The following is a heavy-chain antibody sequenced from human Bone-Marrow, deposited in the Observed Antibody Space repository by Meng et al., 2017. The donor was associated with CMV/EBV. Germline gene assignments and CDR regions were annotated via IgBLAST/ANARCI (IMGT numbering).Heavy chain of an antibody. D-gene: IGHD3-3*01. CDR3: ARDSEYYDFWSTQWDY. Sequence: GGSLRLSCVVSGFIDNNYYMTWVRQAPGKGLEWVAVISYDGSNKYYADSVKGRFTISRDNSKNTLYLQMNSLRAEDTAVYYCARDSEYYDFWSTQWDYWGQGTLVTGAS. CDR1: GFIDNNYY. V-gene: IGHV3-30-3*01. J-gene: IGHJ4*02. CDR2: ISYDGSNK.